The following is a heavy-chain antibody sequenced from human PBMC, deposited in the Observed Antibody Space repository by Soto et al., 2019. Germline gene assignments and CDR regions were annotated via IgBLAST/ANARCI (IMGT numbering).Heavy chain of an antibody. CDR1: GGTFSSYA. V-gene: IGHV1-69*13. CDR2: IIPIFGTA. Sequence: ASVKVSCKASGGTFSSYAISWVRQAPGQGLEWMGGIIPIFGTANYAQKFQGRVTITADESTSTAYMELSSLRSEDTAVYYCARDWNSRYYFDYWGQGTLVTVSS. CDR3: ARDWNSRYYFDY. D-gene: IGHD1-1*01. J-gene: IGHJ4*02.